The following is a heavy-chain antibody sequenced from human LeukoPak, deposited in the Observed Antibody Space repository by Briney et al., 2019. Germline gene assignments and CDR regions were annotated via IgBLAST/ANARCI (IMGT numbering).Heavy chain of an antibody. Sequence: PSETLSLTCTVSGSSISSGSYYWSWIRQPAGKGLEWIGRIYTSGSTNYNPSLKSRVTISVDTSKNQFSLKLSSVTAADTAVYYCAREISGITIFGVVNYFDYWGQGTLVTVSS. V-gene: IGHV4-61*02. CDR2: IYTSGST. J-gene: IGHJ4*02. CDR3: AREISGITIFGVVNYFDY. D-gene: IGHD3-3*01. CDR1: GSSISSGSYY.